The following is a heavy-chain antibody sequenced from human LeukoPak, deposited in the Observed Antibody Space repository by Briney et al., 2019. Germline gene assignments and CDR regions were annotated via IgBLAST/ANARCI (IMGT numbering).Heavy chain of an antibody. V-gene: IGHV3-53*01. CDR3: ARGSGYTYGFPDY. J-gene: IGHJ4*02. CDR2: IYSGDIT. D-gene: IGHD5-18*01. Sequence: PGRSLRLSCAASGFTFSSYGMHWVRQAPGKGLEWVSVIYSGDITYYADSVKGRFTISRDNSKNTLYLQMNSLRAEDTAVYYCARGSGYTYGFPDYWGQGTLVTVSS. CDR1: GFTFSSYG.